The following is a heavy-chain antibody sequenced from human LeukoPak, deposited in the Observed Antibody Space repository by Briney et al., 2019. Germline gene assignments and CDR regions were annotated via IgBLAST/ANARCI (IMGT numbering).Heavy chain of an antibody. CDR1: GDSINSSNW. V-gene: IGHV4-4*02. CDR3: ARGPAFHY. CDR2: IYHSGST. Sequence: SETLSLTCAVSGDSINSSNWWSWVRQPPGKGLEWIGEIYHSGSTNYNPSLKSRVTLSIDKSQNQFSLKLNSVTAADTAVYYCARGPAFHYWGQGTLVTVSS. J-gene: IGHJ4*02.